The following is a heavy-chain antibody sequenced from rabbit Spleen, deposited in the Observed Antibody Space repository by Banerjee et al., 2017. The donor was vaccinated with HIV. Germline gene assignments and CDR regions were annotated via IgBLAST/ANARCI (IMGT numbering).Heavy chain of an antibody. V-gene: IGHV1S45*01. CDR3: ARDLDAVIGWNFGW. CDR1: GFSFSNKAV. Sequence: QEQLVESGGGLVRPEGSLKLSCTASGFSFSNKAVMCWVRQAPGKGLEWIACINVITGKAVYASWTKGRFTFSKTSSTTVSLQMTSLTAADTATYFCARDLDAVIGWNFGWWGQGTLVTVS. CDR2: INVITGKA. J-gene: IGHJ6*01. D-gene: IGHD4-1*01.